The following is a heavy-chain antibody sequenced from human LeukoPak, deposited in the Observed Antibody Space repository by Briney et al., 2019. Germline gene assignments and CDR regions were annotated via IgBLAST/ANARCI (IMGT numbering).Heavy chain of an antibody. D-gene: IGHD6-19*01. V-gene: IGHV4-4*08. J-gene: IGHJ5*02. CDR3: ARSPHNSAWYEKWFDP. CDR2: ISASGGT. Sequence: KPSETLSLTCTVSGGSISTYYWSWIRQSPGKGLEWIADISASGGTNYNPSLESRVTVSIDSSKSQFSLKLSSVTAADTAVFYCARSPHNSAWYEKWFDPWGQGTLVTVSS. CDR1: GGSISTYY.